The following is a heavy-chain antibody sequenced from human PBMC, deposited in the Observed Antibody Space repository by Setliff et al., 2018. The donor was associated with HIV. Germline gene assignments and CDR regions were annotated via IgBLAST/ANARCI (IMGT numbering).Heavy chain of an antibody. D-gene: IGHD1-1*01. Sequence: LSLTCTVSGGSISSHYWSWIRQPPGKGPEWIGYIYYSGNTNYNPSLKSRVTISVDMSKNQFSLKLSSVTAADTAVYFCATGRLYYYMDVWGKGTTVTVSS. J-gene: IGHJ6*03. CDR3: ATGRLYYYMDV. CDR1: GGSISSHY. CDR2: IYYSGNT. V-gene: IGHV4-59*11.